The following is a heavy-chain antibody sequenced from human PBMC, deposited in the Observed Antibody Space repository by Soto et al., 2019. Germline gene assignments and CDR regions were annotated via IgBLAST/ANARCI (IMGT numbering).Heavy chain of an antibody. Sequence: PSETLSLTCTVSGDSITNTDYYWNWIRQSPGKGLEWIGSIDYSGSTYYNPSLKSRIIISADTSKNLFSLKLKSVTAADTAVYYCARDVSSGYYLNWFDPWGQGTLVTVSS. CDR1: GDSITNTDYY. CDR3: ARDVSSGYYLNWFDP. J-gene: IGHJ5*02. CDR2: IDYSGST. V-gene: IGHV4-30-4*01. D-gene: IGHD3-22*01.